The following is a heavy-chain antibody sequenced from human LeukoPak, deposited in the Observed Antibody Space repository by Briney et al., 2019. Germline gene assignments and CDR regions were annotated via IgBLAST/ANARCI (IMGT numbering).Heavy chain of an antibody. D-gene: IGHD3-10*02. CDR3: AKDESYVY. Sequence: GGSLRLSCAASGFTLSSYGMHWVRRAPGKGLEWVAFIRYDGSNKYYADSVKGRFTISGDNSKNTLYLQMNSLRAEDTAVYYCAKDESYVYWGQGTLVTVSS. V-gene: IGHV3-30*02. CDR1: GFTLSSYG. J-gene: IGHJ4*02. CDR2: IRYDGSNK.